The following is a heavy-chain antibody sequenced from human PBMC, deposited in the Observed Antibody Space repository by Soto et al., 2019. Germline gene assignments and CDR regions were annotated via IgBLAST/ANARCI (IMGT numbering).Heavy chain of an antibody. CDR1: GDSVSSNSAA. CDR2: TYYRSKWYN. CDR3: AREDSSSSRPIDY. Sequence: SQTLSLTCALSGDSVSSNSAAWNWIRQSPSRGLEWLGRTYYRSKWYNHYAVSVKSRITVNPDTSKNQFSLKLSSVTAADTAVYYCAREDSSSSRPIDYWGQGTLVTVSS. V-gene: IGHV6-1*01. J-gene: IGHJ4*02. D-gene: IGHD6-6*01.